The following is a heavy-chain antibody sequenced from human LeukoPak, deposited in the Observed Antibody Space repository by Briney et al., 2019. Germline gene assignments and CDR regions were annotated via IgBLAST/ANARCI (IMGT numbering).Heavy chain of an antibody. J-gene: IGHJ4*02. Sequence: ASVKVSCKASGYTFTGYYMHWLRQAPGQGLEWMGWINPNSGGTNYAQKFQGRVTMTRDTSISTAYMELSRLRSDDTAVYYCARVESIAAAGYFDYWGQGTLVTVSS. CDR3: ARVESIAAAGYFDY. D-gene: IGHD6-13*01. CDR1: GYTFTGYY. V-gene: IGHV1-2*02. CDR2: INPNSGGT.